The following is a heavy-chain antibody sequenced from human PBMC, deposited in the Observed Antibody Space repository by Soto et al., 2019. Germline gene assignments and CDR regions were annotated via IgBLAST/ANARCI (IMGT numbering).Heavy chain of an antibody. CDR3: AKKLVAGSGSYHYFDY. CDR2: ISASGGST. Sequence: GGSLRLSCAASGFTFSSYAMSWVRQAPGKGLEWVSTISASGGSTYYADSVKGRFTISRDNSKNTLYLQMNSLRAEDTAVYYCAKKLVAGSGSYHYFDYWGQGTLVTVSS. V-gene: IGHV3-23*01. J-gene: IGHJ4*02. D-gene: IGHD3-10*01. CDR1: GFTFSSYA.